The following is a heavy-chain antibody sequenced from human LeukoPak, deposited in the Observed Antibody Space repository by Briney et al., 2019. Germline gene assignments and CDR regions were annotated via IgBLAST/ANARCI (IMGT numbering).Heavy chain of an antibody. D-gene: IGHD2-21*02. CDR3: TSCGGDCYSGFDY. Sequence: TGGSLRLSCAASGFTFSGSAMHWVRQASGKGLEWVGRIISKANSYATSYAASVKGRFTISRDNSKNTAYLQMNSLKTEDTAVYYCTSCGGDCYSGFDYWGQGTLVTVSS. J-gene: IGHJ4*02. V-gene: IGHV3-73*01. CDR1: GFTFSGSA. CDR2: IISKANSYAT.